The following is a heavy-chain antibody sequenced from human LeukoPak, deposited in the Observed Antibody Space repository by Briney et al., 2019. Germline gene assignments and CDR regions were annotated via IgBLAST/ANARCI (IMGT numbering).Heavy chain of an antibody. D-gene: IGHD2-2*01. CDR2: ISSSSITI. J-gene: IGHJ5*02. CDR3: ARDSTRFDP. V-gene: IGHV3-48*04. CDR1: GFTFSSYS. Sequence: GGSLRLSCAASGFTFSSYSMNWVRQAPGKGLEWVSYISSSSITIYYADSVKGRFTISRDNAKDSLYLQMNSLRAEDTAVYYCARDSTRFDPWGQGTLVTVSS.